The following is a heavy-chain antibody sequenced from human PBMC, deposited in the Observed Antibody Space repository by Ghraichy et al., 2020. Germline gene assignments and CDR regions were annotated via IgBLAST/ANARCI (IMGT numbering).Heavy chain of an antibody. Sequence: GGSLRLSCAASGFTFSSYSMNWVRQAPGKGLEWVSYISSSSSTIYYADSVKGRFTISRDNAKNSLYLQMNSLRAEDTAVYYCASSAARLYYYYYYMDVWGKGTTVTVSS. CDR2: ISSSSSTI. CDR3: ASSAARLYYYYYYMDV. D-gene: IGHD6-6*01. V-gene: IGHV3-48*01. CDR1: GFTFSSYS. J-gene: IGHJ6*03.